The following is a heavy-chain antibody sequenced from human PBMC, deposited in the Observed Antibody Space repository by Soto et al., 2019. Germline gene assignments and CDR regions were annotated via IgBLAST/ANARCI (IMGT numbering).Heavy chain of an antibody. V-gene: IGHV4-31*03. CDR3: ARGEECPASWFDP. CDR2: IYYSGTT. Sequence: PSETLSRTCTVSGGSISSGGYYWSWIRQHPGKGLEWIGYIYYSGTTYYNPSLKSRVTISVDTSKNQFSLKLSSVTAADRAVYCCARGEECPASWFDPWGQGTLGTVSS. J-gene: IGHJ5*02. CDR1: GGSISSGGYY.